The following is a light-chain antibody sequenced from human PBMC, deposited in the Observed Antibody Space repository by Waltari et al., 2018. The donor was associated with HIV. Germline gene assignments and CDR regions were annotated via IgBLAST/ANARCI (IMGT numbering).Light chain of an antibody. CDR2: GSS. CDR3: QQYGVSPT. CDR1: QSVSGNY. Sequence: EIVLTQTPGTLSLSPGERGTLSCRASQSVSGNYFAWYQQRPGQPPRLLIYGSSSRPTGIPDRFSGSGSGTDFTLTISRVEPEDFAVYYCQQYGVSPTFGQGTKLEIK. J-gene: IGKJ2*01. V-gene: IGKV3-20*01.